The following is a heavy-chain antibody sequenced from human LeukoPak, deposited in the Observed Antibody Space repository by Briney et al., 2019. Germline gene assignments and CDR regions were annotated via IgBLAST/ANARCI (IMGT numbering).Heavy chain of an antibody. J-gene: IGHJ4*02. Sequence: GGSLRLSCAASGFTFSDHYMDWVRQAPEKGLEWVGRIRNKANSYTTEYAASVKGRFTVSRDDSENSLYLQMSSLKTEDTAVYYCAKGYCTGGSCYSGDYWGQGTLVTVSS. D-gene: IGHD2-15*01. CDR3: AKGYCTGGSCYSGDY. V-gene: IGHV3-72*01. CDR2: IRNKANSYTT. CDR1: GFTFSDHY.